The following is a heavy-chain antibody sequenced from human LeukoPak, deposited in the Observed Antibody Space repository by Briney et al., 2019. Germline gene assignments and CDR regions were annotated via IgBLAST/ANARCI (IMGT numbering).Heavy chain of an antibody. CDR2: IYYSGST. D-gene: IGHD3-3*01. CDR3: ARQGWDYDFWSGYEVY. V-gene: IGHV4-39*01. CDR1: GGSISSSSYY. J-gene: IGHJ4*02. Sequence: PSETLSLTCTVSGGSISSSSYYWGWIRQPPGKGLEWIGSIYYSGSTCYNPSLKSRVTISVDTSKNQFSLKLSSVTAADTAVYYCARQGWDYDFWSGYEVYWGQGTLVTVSS.